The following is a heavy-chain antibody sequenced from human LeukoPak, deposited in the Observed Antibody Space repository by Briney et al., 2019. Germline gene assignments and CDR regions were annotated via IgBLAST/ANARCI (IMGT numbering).Heavy chain of an antibody. D-gene: IGHD6-13*01. J-gene: IGHJ4*02. CDR1: GYIFSDYY. CDR3: ARGAEAETSPLDF. V-gene: IGHV1-2*02. CDR2: INPKSGAA. Sequence: ASVKVSCKASGYIFSDYYMHRVRQAPGQGLEWLGWINPKSGAADYAQQFRGRVTMTRDTSINTDYMEMKRVTSDDTAVYYCARGAEAETSPLDFWGQGTLVIVS.